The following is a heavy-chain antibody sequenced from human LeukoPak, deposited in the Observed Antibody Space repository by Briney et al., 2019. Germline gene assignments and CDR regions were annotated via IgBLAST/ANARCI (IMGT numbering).Heavy chain of an antibody. CDR3: ARQRGEYYYYYYMDV. V-gene: IGHV4-39*01. Sequence: SETLSLTCTVSGGSISSSSYYWGWIRQPPGKGREWIASIYYSGSTYYNPSLKSRVTISVGTSKNQFSLKLSSVTAADTAVYYCARQRGEYYYYYYMDVWGKGTTVTISS. CDR1: GGSISSSSYY. J-gene: IGHJ6*03. CDR2: IYYSGST.